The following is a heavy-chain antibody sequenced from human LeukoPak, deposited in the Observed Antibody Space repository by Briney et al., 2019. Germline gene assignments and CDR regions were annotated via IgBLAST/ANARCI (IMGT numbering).Heavy chain of an antibody. CDR2: IWYDGSNK. V-gene: IGHV3-33*01. CDR3: ARDNGYGGHFDY. CDR1: GFTFSSYG. D-gene: IGHD4-23*01. J-gene: IGHJ4*02. Sequence: GGSLRLSCAASGFTFSSYGMHWVRQAPGKGLEWVAVIWYDGSNKYYADSVKGRFTISRDNSKNTLYLQMNSLRAEDTAVYYCARDNGYGGHFDYWGQGTLVTVSS.